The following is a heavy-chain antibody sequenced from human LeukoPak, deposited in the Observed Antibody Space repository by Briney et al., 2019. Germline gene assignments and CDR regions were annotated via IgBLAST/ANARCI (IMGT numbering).Heavy chain of an antibody. CDR2: IYYSGST. V-gene: IGHV4-59*08. CDR1: GGSISSYY. CDR3: ARHVRSGSYLLDY. D-gene: IGHD1-26*01. J-gene: IGHJ4*02. Sequence: SETLSLTCTVSGGSISSYYWSWIRQPPGKGLEWIGYIYYSGSTNYNPSLKSRVTISVDTSKNQFSLKLSSVTAADTAVYYCARHVRSGSYLLDYWGQGTLVTVSS.